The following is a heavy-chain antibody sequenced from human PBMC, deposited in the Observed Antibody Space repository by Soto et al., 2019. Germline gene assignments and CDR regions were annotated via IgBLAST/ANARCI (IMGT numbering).Heavy chain of an antibody. CDR2: ISKDGLDR. CDR3: ASPREGKLLVFEY. V-gene: IGHV3-30*19. J-gene: IGHJ4*02. D-gene: IGHD2-15*01. Sequence: PGGSLRLSCVVSGFTFSDFGMHWVRQSPGEGLAWVASISKDGLDRYYSESVKGRFTISRDDSKNTVFLQMNSLKVDDTAAYFCASPREGKLLVFEYWGQRTQVTVSS. CDR1: GFTFSDFG.